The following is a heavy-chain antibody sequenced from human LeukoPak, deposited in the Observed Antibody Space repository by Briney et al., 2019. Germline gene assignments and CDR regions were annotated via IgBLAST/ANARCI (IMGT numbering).Heavy chain of an antibody. CDR1: GFTFSSYS. Sequence: GGSLRLSCAASGFTFSSYSMNWVRQAPGKGLEWVSSISSSSSYIYYADSVKGRFTISRDNAKNSLYLQMNSLRAEDTAVYYCARDSVVVPAAMRGYFDYWGQGTLVTVSS. CDR3: ARDSVVVPAAMRGYFDY. CDR2: ISSSSSYI. D-gene: IGHD2-2*01. J-gene: IGHJ4*02. V-gene: IGHV3-21*01.